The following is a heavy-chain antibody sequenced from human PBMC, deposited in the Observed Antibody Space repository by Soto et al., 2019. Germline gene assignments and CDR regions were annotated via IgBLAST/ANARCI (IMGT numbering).Heavy chain of an antibody. V-gene: IGHV1-8*02. D-gene: IGHD5-18*01. CDR2: MNPGSGDT. CDR3: ARMESFGSLNSFDS. Sequence: ASVKVSCKASGYTFTNNDVSWVRQATGQGLEWMGWMNPGSGDTGYAQKFQGRVTMTRDISIATAYMELNSLTSEDTAIYYCARMESFGSLNSFDSWGQGTLRTVSS. CDR1: GYTFTNND. J-gene: IGHJ5*01.